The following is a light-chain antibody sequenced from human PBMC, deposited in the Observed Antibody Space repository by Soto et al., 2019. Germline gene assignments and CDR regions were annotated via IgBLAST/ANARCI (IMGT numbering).Light chain of an antibody. CDR3: RQRGNWPS. Sequence: EIALTQSPATLSLSPGERATLSCRASQSVSRYLAWYQQKPGQAPRLLIYDASNRATGIPARFSGSGSGTDFTLAISSLEPEDFALYYCRQRGNWPSFGGGTKVEIK. CDR1: QSVSRY. J-gene: IGKJ4*01. V-gene: IGKV3-11*01. CDR2: DAS.